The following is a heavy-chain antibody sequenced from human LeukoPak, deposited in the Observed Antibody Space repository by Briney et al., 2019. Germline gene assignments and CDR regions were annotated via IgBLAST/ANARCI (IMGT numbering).Heavy chain of an antibody. CDR2: ISGSGGST. D-gene: IGHD4-17*01. CDR3: AKDSLFHYGDYVVC. V-gene: IGHV3-23*01. J-gene: IGHJ4*02. CDR1: GFTFSSYA. Sequence: PGWSLRLSCAASGFTFSSYAMRWVRQAPGKGLEWVSAISGSGGSTYYADSVKGRFTISRGNSKNTLYLQMNSLRAEDTAVYYCAKDSLFHYGDYVVCSGQGTLVTVSS.